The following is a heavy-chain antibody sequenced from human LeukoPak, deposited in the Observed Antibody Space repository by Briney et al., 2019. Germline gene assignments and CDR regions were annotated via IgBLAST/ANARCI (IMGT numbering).Heavy chain of an antibody. J-gene: IGHJ4*02. Sequence: GGSLRLSCAASGFTFSSYSMNWVRQAPGKGLEWVSSISSSSSYIYYADSVKSRFTISRDNAKNSLYLQMNSLRAEDTAVYYCARDESPYDLNFDYWGQGTLVTVSS. CDR1: GFTFSSYS. CDR2: ISSSSSYI. D-gene: IGHD3-3*01. V-gene: IGHV3-21*01. CDR3: ARDESPYDLNFDY.